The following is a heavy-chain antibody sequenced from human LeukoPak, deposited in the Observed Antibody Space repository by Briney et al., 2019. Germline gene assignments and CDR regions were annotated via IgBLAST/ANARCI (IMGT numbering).Heavy chain of an antibody. CDR1: GFTFRDYW. V-gene: IGHV3-7*04. CDR2: KTQDGREQ. Sequence: GGSLRLSCAASGFTFRDYWMSWVPQAPGEGVEGVAKKTQDGREQHFVDSVTGRFTIPRDNAKNSLFLQMDSLRAEDTAVYYCTGGALDYWGQGALVTVSS. J-gene: IGHJ4*02. CDR3: TGGALDY.